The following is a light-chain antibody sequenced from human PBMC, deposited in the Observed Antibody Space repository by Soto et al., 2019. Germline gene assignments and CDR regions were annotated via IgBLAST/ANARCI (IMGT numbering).Light chain of an antibody. CDR1: QSLSYW. V-gene: IGKV1-5*03. J-gene: IGKJ2*01. CDR3: QQYDRFPYT. CDR2: KAS. Sequence: DIQMTQSPSTLSASVGDTVTITCRASQSLSYWLAWYQQKPGQAPKLLIHKASTLESGVPSRFSGSGSGTEFPLTISSLQPDDFATFYCQQYDRFPYTCGQGTKLEIK.